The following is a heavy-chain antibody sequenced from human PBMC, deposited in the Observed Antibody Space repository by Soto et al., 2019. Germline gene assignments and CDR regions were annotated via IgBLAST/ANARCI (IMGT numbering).Heavy chain of an antibody. Sequence: ASVKVSCKASGGTFSSYAISWVRQAPGQGLEWMGGIIPIFGTANYAQKFQGRVTITADESTSTAYMELSSLRSEDTAVYYCALGGVDYYDSSGYAFDIWGQGTMVTVSS. CDR3: ALGGVDYYDSSGYAFDI. CDR1: GGTFSSYA. CDR2: IIPIFGTA. J-gene: IGHJ3*02. D-gene: IGHD3-22*01. V-gene: IGHV1-69*13.